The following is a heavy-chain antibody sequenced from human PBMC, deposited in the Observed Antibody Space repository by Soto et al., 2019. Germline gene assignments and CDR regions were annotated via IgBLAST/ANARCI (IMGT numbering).Heavy chain of an antibody. CDR3: ARAYYDFWSGYPRPYYFDY. CDR2: IYTSGST. CDR1: GCSIRSYY. D-gene: IGHD3-3*01. Sequence: PSETLSLTCHFSGCSIRSYYSSWIRQTAGKGLEWIGRIYTSGSTNYNPSLKSRVTMSVDTSKNQFSLKLSSVTAADTAVYYCARAYYDFWSGYPRPYYFDYWGQGTLVTVSS. V-gene: IGHV4-4*07. J-gene: IGHJ4*02.